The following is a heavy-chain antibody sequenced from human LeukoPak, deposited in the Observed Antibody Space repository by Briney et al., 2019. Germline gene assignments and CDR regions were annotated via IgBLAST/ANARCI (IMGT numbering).Heavy chain of an antibody. CDR3: ARDDSSGNYYYYGMDV. Sequence: PSETLSLTSTVSGGSIGSSAYYSDCIRQPPGKELGWIVGIYHSGRTYYNPSLKSRATMSVDTSQNKFSLKLSSVTATDTAVYYCARDDSSGNYYYYGMDVWGQGTTVTVSS. CDR2: IYHSGRT. CDR1: GGSIGSSAYY. D-gene: IGHD3-22*01. V-gene: IGHV4-39*02. J-gene: IGHJ6*02.